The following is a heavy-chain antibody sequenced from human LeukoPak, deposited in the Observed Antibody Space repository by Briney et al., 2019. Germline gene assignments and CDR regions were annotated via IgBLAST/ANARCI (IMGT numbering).Heavy chain of an antibody. CDR3: ARITTIVVVPAYFDY. D-gene: IGHD2-2*01. CDR2: IYYSGST. V-gene: IGHV4-39*01. J-gene: IGHJ4*02. CDR1: GGSISSYY. Sequence: PSETLSLTCTVSGGSISSYYWSWIRQPPGKGLEWIGSIYYSGSTYYNPSLKSRVTISVDTSKNQFSLKLSSVTAADTAVYYCARITTIVVVPAYFDYWGQGTLVTVSS.